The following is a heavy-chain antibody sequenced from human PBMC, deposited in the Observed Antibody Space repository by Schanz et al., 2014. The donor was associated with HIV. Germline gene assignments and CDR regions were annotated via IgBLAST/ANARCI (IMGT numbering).Heavy chain of an antibody. CDR1: GFTFSTSW. V-gene: IGHV3-74*01. CDR3: AKTSYGWYFEY. D-gene: IGHD6-19*01. CDR2: ISSDGSST. J-gene: IGHJ4*02. Sequence: EVQLVESGGGLVQPGGSLRLSCAASGFTFSTSWMHWVRQAPGKGLVWVSRISSDGSSTSYADSVKGRFTISRDNSKNTLYFQMNSLRAEDTAIYYCAKTSYGWYFEYWGQGTLVTVSS.